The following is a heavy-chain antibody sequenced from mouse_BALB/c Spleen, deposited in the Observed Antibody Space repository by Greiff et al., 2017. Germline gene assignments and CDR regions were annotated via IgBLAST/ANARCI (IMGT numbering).Heavy chain of an antibody. D-gene: IGHD2-4*01. Sequence: VQLQESGAELVRPGASVTLSCKASGYTFTDYEMHWVKQTPVHGLEWIGAIDPETGGTAYNQKFKGKATLTADKSSSTAYMELRSLTSEDSAVYYCTRSRENMITTGFAYWGQGTLVTVSA. V-gene: IGHV1-15*01. J-gene: IGHJ3*01. CDR2: IDPETGGT. CDR3: TRSRENMITTGFAY. CDR1: GYTFTDYE.